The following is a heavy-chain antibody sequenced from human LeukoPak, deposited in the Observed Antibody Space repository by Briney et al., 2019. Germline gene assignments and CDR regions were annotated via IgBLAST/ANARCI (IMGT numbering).Heavy chain of an antibody. CDR1: GFTFSRYA. CDR2: ISVGGGST. Sequence: PGGSLRLSCAASGFTFSRYAMSWVRQAPGKGLEWVSGISVGGGSTYYADSVKGRFTISRDNAKNSVYLQMDSLRAEDTAVYYCARGLYYFDYWGQGTLVTVSS. CDR3: ARGLYYFDY. V-gene: IGHV3-23*01. J-gene: IGHJ4*02.